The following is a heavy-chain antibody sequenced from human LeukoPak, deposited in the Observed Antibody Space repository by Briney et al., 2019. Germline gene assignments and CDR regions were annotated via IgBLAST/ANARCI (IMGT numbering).Heavy chain of an antibody. CDR2: ISAYNGNT. Sequence: ASVKVSCKASGYTFTGYYMHWVRQAPGQGLEWMGWISAYNGNTNYAQKLQGRVTMTTDTSTSTAYMELRSLRSDDTAVYYCARDSSIPEWLDPWGQGTLVTVSS. D-gene: IGHD1-14*01. CDR1: GYTFTGYY. J-gene: IGHJ5*02. CDR3: ARDSSIPEWLDP. V-gene: IGHV1-18*04.